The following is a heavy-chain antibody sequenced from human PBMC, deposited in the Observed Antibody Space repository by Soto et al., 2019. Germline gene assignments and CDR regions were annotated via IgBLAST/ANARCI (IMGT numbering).Heavy chain of an antibody. J-gene: IGHJ4*02. CDR1: GFSFRGFD. D-gene: IGHD4-17*01. CDR2: ISYDGAKP. V-gene: IGHV3-30*18. Sequence: GGSLRLSCAASGFSFRGFDMHWVRQAPGKGLEWVAVISYDGAKPNYADSVKGRFTISRDNSKNTLYLQMNSLGAEDTAMYFCAKDGRVYGKNFFDSWGQGTLVTVSS. CDR3: AKDGRVYGKNFFDS.